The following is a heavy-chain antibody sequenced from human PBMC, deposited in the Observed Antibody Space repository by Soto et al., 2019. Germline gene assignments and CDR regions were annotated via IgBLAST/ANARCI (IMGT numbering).Heavy chain of an antibody. CDR1: GYTFANYA. CDR3: ARDLSGWGLTNGHCGVDV. V-gene: IGHV1-3*01. J-gene: IGHJ6*02. CDR2: INAGNGNT. D-gene: IGHD3-16*01. Sequence: QVRLVQSGTEVKKPGASVMVSCKASGYTFANYAIHWVRQAPGQDFEWMGWINAGNGNTRNSQKFQGRVTFTRDTSATTAHMEVGSLRFEDTAVYSCARDLSGWGLTNGHCGVDVWGQGTTVIVSS.